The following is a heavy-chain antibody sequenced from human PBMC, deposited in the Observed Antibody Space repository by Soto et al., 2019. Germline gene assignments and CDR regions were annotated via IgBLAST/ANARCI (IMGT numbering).Heavy chain of an antibody. J-gene: IGHJ6*02. Sequence: SETLSLTFAVYGRSLSGYYWSWILQPTGKGLEWIGEINHSGSTNYNPSLKSRVTISVDTSKNQFSLKLSSVTAADTAVYYCARGSSPTQQPRMSKRYYYYYGMDVLVQGTTVT. CDR1: GRSLSGYY. V-gene: IGHV4-34*01. D-gene: IGHD6-13*01. CDR2: INHSGST. CDR3: ARGSSPTQQPRMSKRYYYYYGMDV.